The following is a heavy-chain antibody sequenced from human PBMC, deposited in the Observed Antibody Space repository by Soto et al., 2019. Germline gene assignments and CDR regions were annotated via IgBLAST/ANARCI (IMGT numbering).Heavy chain of an antibody. CDR2: ISGSGGST. J-gene: IGHJ4*02. Sequence: GVSLRLSFAASGFTFSSYAMSWVCQAPGKGLEWVSAISGSGGSTYYADSVKGRFTISRDNSKNTLYLQMNSLRAEDTAVYYCAKVRSPFVVVVAATFDYWGQGTLVTVSS. CDR1: GFTFSSYA. D-gene: IGHD2-15*01. V-gene: IGHV3-23*01. CDR3: AKVRSPFVVVVAATFDY.